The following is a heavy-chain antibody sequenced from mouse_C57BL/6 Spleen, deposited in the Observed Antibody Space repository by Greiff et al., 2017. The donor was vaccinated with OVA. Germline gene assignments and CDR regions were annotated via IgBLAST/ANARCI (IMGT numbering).Heavy chain of an antibody. CDR3: ATPYYGSSSYYARDY. CDR2: IHPNSGST. D-gene: IGHD1-1*01. V-gene: IGHV1-64*01. CDR1: GYTFTSYW. J-gene: IGHJ4*01. Sequence: QVQLQQPGAELVKPGASVKLSCKASGYTFTSYWMHWVKQRPGQGLEWIGMIHPNSGSTNYNEKFKSKATLTVDKSSSTAYMQLSRLTSEDSAVYYCATPYYGSSSYYARDYWGQGTSVTVSS.